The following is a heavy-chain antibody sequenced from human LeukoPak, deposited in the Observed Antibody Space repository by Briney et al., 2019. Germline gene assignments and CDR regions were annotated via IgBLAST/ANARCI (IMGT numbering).Heavy chain of an antibody. CDR2: ISAYNGNT. D-gene: IGHD4-17*01. J-gene: IGHJ4*02. Sequence: GASVKVSCKASGYTFTSYGISWVRQAPGQGLEWMGWISAYNGNTSYAQKLQGRVTMTTDTSTSTAYMELRSLRSDDTAVYYCARLPLGDDYGDLDYFDYWGQGTLVTVSS. CDR3: ARLPLGDDYGDLDYFDY. CDR1: GYTFTSYG. V-gene: IGHV1-18*04.